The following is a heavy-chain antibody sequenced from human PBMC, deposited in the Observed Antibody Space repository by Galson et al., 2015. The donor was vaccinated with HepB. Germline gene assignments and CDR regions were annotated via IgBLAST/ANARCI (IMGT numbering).Heavy chain of an antibody. CDR3: ARARSYDLNV. V-gene: IGHV3-74*01. CDR2: INSDGSST. CDR1: GFTFSSYW. J-gene: IGHJ6*04. Sequence: SLRLSCAASGFTFSSYWMHWVRQAPGMGLVWVSCINSDGSSTSYADSVKGRFTISRDNAKNTLYLQMNSLRVEDTAVYYCARARSYDLNVWGKGTTVTVSS.